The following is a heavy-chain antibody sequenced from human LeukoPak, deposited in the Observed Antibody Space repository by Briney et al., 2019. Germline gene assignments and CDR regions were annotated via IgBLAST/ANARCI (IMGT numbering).Heavy chain of an antibody. D-gene: IGHD4-17*01. V-gene: IGHV1-2*02. J-gene: IGHJ4*02. CDR3: ARTAAYYGEPGMTFDY. CDR2: INPHSGGT. CDR1: GYTFTGYY. Sequence: ASAKVSSEDSGYTFTGYYMHWVRQAPGQGLEWMGWINPHSGGTNYALKFQGRVTMTRDTSISTAYMDLSRLRFDDTAVYYCARTAAYYGEPGMTFDYWGQETLVSVSS.